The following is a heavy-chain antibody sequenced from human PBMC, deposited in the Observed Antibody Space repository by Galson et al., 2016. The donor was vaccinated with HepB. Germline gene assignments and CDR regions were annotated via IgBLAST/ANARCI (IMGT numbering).Heavy chain of an antibody. Sequence: SLRLSCAASGFTFKNFAMSWVRQAPGKGLEWVSAIAGIGGATYFADSVKGRFIISRDNSKNMLYLQMNSLKAEDTAVYYCAKTPTVVPAATDCIDCWGQGTLVTVSS. J-gene: IGHJ4*02. CDR2: IAGIGGAT. CDR3: AKTPTVVPAATDCIDC. D-gene: IGHD2-2*01. CDR1: GFTFKNFA. V-gene: IGHV3-23*01.